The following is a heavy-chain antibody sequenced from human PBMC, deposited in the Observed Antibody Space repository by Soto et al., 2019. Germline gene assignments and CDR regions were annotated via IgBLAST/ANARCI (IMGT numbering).Heavy chain of an antibody. D-gene: IGHD1-26*01. Sequence: QVQLVQSGAEVKKPGASAKVSCKASGYTFSNYSINWMRQVPGQGLEWMGWISAYNGKINYAQRFQGRVSLTTDTSTNTAYMELTSLRSDDTAVYYCARASGGGVGTTSYWGQGTLITVSS. J-gene: IGHJ4*02. CDR2: ISAYNGKI. CDR1: GYTFSNYS. V-gene: IGHV1-18*01. CDR3: ARASGGGVGTTSY.